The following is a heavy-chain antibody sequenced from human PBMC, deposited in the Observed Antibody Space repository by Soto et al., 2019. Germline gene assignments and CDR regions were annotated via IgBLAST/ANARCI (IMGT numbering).Heavy chain of an antibody. CDR2: ISAYNGNT. Sequence: QVQLVQSGAEVKKPGASVKVSCKASGYTFTSYGISWVRQAPGQGLEWMGWISAYNGNTNYAQKLQGRVTMTTDTSTSTAYMELRSLRSDETAVYYCAGDAPREGRKVTTYNYYYYFGMDVWGQGTTVTVSS. CDR3: AGDAPREGRKVTTYNYYYYFGMDV. V-gene: IGHV1-18*01. D-gene: IGHD4-4*01. CDR1: GYTFTSYG. J-gene: IGHJ6*02.